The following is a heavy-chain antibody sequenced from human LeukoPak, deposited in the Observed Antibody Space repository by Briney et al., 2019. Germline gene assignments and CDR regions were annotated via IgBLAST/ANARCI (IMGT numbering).Heavy chain of an antibody. Sequence: ASVKVSCKASGYTFTGYYMHWVRQAPGQGLEWMGWINPNSGGTNYAQKFQGRVTMTRDTSISTAYMELSRLRSDDTAEYYCARDLVPAALYYYYYGMDVWGQGTTVTVSS. D-gene: IGHD2-2*01. CDR3: ARDLVPAALYYYYYGMDV. V-gene: IGHV1-2*02. J-gene: IGHJ6*02. CDR1: GYTFTGYY. CDR2: INPNSGGT.